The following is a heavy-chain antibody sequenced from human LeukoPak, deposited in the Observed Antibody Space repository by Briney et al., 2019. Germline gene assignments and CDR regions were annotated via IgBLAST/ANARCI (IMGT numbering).Heavy chain of an antibody. CDR2: ISYDGSNK. CDR3: AQDGYGMDV. V-gene: IGHV3-30*18. J-gene: IGHJ6*02. CDR1: GFTFNNYD. Sequence: GGSLRLSRAASGFTFNNYDMHWVRQAPGKGLEWVAVISYDGSNKYYADSVKGRFTISRDNSKNMVYLQVNSLRGEDTAVYYCAQDGYGMDVWGHGTTVTVSS.